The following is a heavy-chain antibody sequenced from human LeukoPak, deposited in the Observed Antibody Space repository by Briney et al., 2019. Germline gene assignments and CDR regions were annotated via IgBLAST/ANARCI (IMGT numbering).Heavy chain of an antibody. CDR1: GYTLTELS. D-gene: IGHD3-22*01. Sequence: ASVKVSCKVSGYTLTELSMHWVRQAPGKGLEWMGGFDPEDGETIYAQKFQGRVTMTEDTSTDTAYMELSSLRSEDTAVYYCAKVNDYYDSSGYFPRSLDYWGQGTLVTVSS. CDR3: AKVNDYYDSSGYFPRSLDY. J-gene: IGHJ4*02. CDR2: FDPEDGET. V-gene: IGHV1-24*01.